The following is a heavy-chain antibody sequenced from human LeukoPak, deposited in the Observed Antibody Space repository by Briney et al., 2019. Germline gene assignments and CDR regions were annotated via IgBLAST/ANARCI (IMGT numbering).Heavy chain of an antibody. CDR1: GFIFNSYG. V-gene: IGHV3-33*01. D-gene: IGHD5-12*01. Sequence: GGSLRLSCAASGFIFNSYGMHWVRQAPGKGLEWVAGIWYAGSNKYYADSVEGRFTISRDNSKNTLYLQMNSLRAEDTAVYYCARDPESYSGYDFDFWGRGTLVTVSS. CDR2: IWYAGSNK. J-gene: IGHJ4*02. CDR3: ARDPESYSGYDFDF.